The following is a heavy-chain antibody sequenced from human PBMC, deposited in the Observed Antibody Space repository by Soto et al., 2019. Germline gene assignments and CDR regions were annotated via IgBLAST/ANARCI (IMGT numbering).Heavy chain of an antibody. D-gene: IGHD3-3*02. CDR2: IYHSGST. J-gene: IGHJ4*02. CDR3: AARHFWSRPWTDRRLDY. CDR1: GYSIISGYY. Sequence: LSLTCTVSGYSIISGYYWAWIRQPPGKGLEWFGSIYHSGSTYYNPSLKSRVTISVDKSKNHFSLKLTSVTAADTAVYYCAARHFWSRPWTDRRLDYWGQGTLVTVSS. V-gene: IGHV4-38-2*02.